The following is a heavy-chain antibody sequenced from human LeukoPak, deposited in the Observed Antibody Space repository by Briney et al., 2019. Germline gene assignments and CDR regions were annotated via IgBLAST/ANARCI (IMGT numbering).Heavy chain of an antibody. J-gene: IGHJ4*02. D-gene: IGHD3-3*01. Sequence: GGSRRLSCAASGFTFSSYAMSWVRQAPGKGLEWVSAISGSGGSTYYADSVKSRCTISKDNSKNTLYLELNSLRAQVPAVDCGAIRVCASYWGQGTLVSVSS. CDR2: ISGSGGST. CDR1: GFTFSSYA. V-gene: IGHV3-23*01. CDR3: AIRVCASY.